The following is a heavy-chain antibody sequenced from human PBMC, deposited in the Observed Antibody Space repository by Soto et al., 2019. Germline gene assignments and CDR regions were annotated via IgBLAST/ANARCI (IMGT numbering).Heavy chain of an antibody. V-gene: IGHV6-1*01. CDR2: TYYRSRRYS. CDR1: GDTVSSNSVA. CDR3: ARSEEDSDYYYYGMDV. Sequence: PSQTLSLTCVGPGDTVSSNSVAWNWVRQSPSRGLEWLGRTYYRSRRYSDYAVSVRSRIDINADTSKNQVSLQLNSVTPEDTAVYYCARSEEDSDYYYYGMDVWGQGTTVTVSS. D-gene: IGHD2-15*01. J-gene: IGHJ6*02.